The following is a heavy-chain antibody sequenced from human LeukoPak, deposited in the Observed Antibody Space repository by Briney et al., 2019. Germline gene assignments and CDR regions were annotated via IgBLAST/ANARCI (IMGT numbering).Heavy chain of an antibody. CDR1: GGSISSGGYY. CDR3: ARHSTTAGTEYAFDI. CDR2: IYHSGST. V-gene: IGHV4-30-2*01. J-gene: IGHJ3*02. Sequence: SQTLSLTCTVSGGSISSGGYYWSWIRQPPGKGLEWIGYIYHSGSTHYNPSLKSRVTISVDRSKNQFSLKLSSVTAADTAVYYCARHSTTAGTEYAFDIWGQGTMVTVSS. D-gene: IGHD2-2*01.